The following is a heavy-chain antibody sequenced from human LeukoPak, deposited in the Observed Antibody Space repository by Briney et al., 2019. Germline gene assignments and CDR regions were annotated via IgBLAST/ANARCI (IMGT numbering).Heavy chain of an antibody. J-gene: IGHJ4*02. CDR3: ARDPSLESNYGVYADF. CDR2: VTGRSSYI. CDR1: GLSFSRFS. D-gene: IGHD4-17*01. V-gene: IGHV3-21*06. Sequence: GGSLRLSCAVSGLSFSRFSMIWVRQAPGKGLEWVASVTGRSSYIYYADAVKGRFTIPRDNVRNTLYLRMNSLRVEDSAVYYCARDPSLESNYGVYADFWGRGTLVTVSS.